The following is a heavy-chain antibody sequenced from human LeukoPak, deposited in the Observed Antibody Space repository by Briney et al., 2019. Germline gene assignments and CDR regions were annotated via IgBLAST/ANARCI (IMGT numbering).Heavy chain of an antibody. CDR1: GYTFTGYY. CDR3: AYYYDSSGYYRGYMDV. J-gene: IGHJ6*03. CDR2: INPNSGGT. Sequence: ASVKVSCKASGYTFTGYYMHWVRQAPGQGLEWMGWINPNSGGTNYAQKFQGRVTMTRDTSISTAYMELSRLRSDDTAVYYCAYYYDSSGYYRGYMDVWGKGTTVTVSS. D-gene: IGHD3-22*01. V-gene: IGHV1-2*02.